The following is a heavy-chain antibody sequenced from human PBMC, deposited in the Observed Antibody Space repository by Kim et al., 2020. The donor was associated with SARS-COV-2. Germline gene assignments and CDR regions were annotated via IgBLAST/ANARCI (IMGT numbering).Heavy chain of an antibody. V-gene: IGHV4-34*01. J-gene: IGHJ5*01. CDR1: GGSFSGYY. Sequence: SETLSLTCAVYGGSFSGYYWSWIRQPPGKGLEWIGEINHSGSTNYNPSLKSRVTISVDTSKNQFSLKLSSVTAADTAVYYCARDGTYYYDSSGYYRHDW. D-gene: IGHD3-22*01. CDR3: ARDGTYYYDSSGYYRHDW. CDR2: INHSGST.